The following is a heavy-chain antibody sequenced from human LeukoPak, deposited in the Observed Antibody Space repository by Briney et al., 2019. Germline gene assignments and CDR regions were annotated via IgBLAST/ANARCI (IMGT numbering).Heavy chain of an antibody. J-gene: IGHJ4*02. D-gene: IGHD3-10*01. Sequence: SQTLPLTCTVSGGSISSGGYYWSWIRQHPGKGPEWLGYNYYSGSTYYNPSPKSRATISVDTSKNHFSLRLSSATAADTAVYYCARSRFPYSSGSYFDYWGQGTLVTVSS. CDR2: NYYSGST. V-gene: IGHV4-31*03. CDR3: ARSRFPYSSGSYFDY. CDR1: GGSISSGGYY.